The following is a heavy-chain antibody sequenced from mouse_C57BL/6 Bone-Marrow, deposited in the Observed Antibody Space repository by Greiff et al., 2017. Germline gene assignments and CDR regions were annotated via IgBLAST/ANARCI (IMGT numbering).Heavy chain of an antibody. Sequence: EVKVVESGGGLVKPGGSLKLSCAASGFTFSSYAMSWVRQTPEKRLVWVATISDGGSYTYYPDNVKGRFTISRDNAKNNLYLQMSHLKSEDTAMYYCARDSYSNYVPWFAYWGQGTLVTVSA. CDR3: ARDSYSNYVPWFAY. D-gene: IGHD2-5*01. CDR2: ISDGGSYT. J-gene: IGHJ3*01. V-gene: IGHV5-4*01. CDR1: GFTFSSYA.